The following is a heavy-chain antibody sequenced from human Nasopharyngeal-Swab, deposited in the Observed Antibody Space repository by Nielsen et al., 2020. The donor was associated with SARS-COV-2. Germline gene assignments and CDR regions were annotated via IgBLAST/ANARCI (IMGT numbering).Heavy chain of an antibody. CDR3: ATSIVVVPAAISPDAFDI. CDR1: GGSISGGSYY. D-gene: IGHD2-2*02. V-gene: IGHV4-61*02. J-gene: IGHJ3*02. Sequence: SETLSLTCTVSGGSISGGSYYWSWIRQPAGKGLEWIGRIYTSGSTNYNPSLKSRVTISVDTSKNQFSLKLSSVTAADTAVYYCATSIVVVPAAISPDAFDIWGQGTMVTVSS. CDR2: IYTSGST.